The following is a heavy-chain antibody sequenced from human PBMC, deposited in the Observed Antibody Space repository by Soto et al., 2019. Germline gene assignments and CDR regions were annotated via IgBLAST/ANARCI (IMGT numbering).Heavy chain of an antibody. D-gene: IGHD3-3*01. CDR3: ARGHNYDFWSGYNWLDP. CDR2: INHSGST. CDR1: GGSFSGYY. J-gene: IGHJ5*02. V-gene: IGHV4-34*01. Sequence: SETLSLTCAVYGGSFSGYYWSWIRQPPGKGLEWIGEINHSGSTNYNPSLKSRVTISVDTSKNQFSLKLSSVTAADTAVYYCARGHNYDFWSGYNWLDPWGQGTLVTVS.